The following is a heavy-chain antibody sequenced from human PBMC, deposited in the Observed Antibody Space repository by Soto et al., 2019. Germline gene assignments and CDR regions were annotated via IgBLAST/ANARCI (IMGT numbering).Heavy chain of an antibody. D-gene: IGHD5-18*01. CDR1: GYSFTSHW. CDR2: IDPSDSYT. V-gene: IGHV5-10-1*01. Sequence: EVQLVQSGAEVKKPRESLRISCKGSGYSFTSHWISWVRQMPGKGLEWMGRIDPSDSYTSYSPSFQGHVTISADKSISTVYLQWSSLKASDTAMYYCARGDTALSYWYFDLWGRGTLVTVSS. J-gene: IGHJ2*01. CDR3: ARGDTALSYWYFDL.